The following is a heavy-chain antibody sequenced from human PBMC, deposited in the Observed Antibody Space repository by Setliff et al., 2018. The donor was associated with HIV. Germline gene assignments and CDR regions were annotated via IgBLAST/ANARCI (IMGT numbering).Heavy chain of an antibody. Sequence: LSLTCPVSGGSTSGYYWNWIRQSPGKGLEWIGCVFYSGSANYSPSLKSRVTISADTSKNQFSLKLSSVTAADTAMYYCARAKGYCNDDGCFSNFDYWGQGTLVTVSS. CDR2: VFYSGSA. CDR1: GGSTSGYY. J-gene: IGHJ4*02. D-gene: IGHD2-15*01. CDR3: ARAKGYCNDDGCFSNFDY. V-gene: IGHV4-59*01.